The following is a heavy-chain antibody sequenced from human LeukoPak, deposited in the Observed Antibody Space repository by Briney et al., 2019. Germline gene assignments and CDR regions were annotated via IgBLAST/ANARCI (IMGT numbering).Heavy chain of an antibody. D-gene: IGHD2-2*01. CDR2: ISSSSSYI. V-gene: IGHV3-21*01. CDR1: GFTFSSYS. CDR3: ARESNIVVVPAAGDY. J-gene: IGHJ4*02. Sequence: PGGSLRLSCAASGFTFSSYSMNWVRQAPGKGLEWVSSISSSSSYIYYADSVKGRFTISRDNAKNSLYLQMNSLRAEDTAVYYCARESNIVVVPAAGDYWGQGTLVTVSS.